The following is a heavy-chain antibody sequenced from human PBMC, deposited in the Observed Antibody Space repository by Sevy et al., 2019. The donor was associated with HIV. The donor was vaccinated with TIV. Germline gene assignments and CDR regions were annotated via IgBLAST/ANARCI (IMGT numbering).Heavy chain of an antibody. V-gene: IGHV3-30*04. CDR1: GFTFGNHA. D-gene: IGHD2-8*01. CDR2: ISFDGRNE. J-gene: IGHJ4*01. Sequence: GGSLRLSCAASGFTFGNHAIHWVRQAPGKGLEWVAIISFDGRNEHYADSVKGRFTISRDNSKNTVYLQMTRLRTEDTAVYYCARDRCTDGVCFTAGYFDYWGQGTLVTVSS. CDR3: ARDRCTDGVCFTAGYFDY.